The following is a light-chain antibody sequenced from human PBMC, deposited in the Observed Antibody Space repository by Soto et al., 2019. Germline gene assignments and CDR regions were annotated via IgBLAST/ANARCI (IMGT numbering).Light chain of an antibody. CDR2: WAS. V-gene: IGKV4-1*01. CDR3: QQYYSTPLT. CDR1: QSVLYSSNNKNY. J-gene: IGKJ4*01. Sequence: DIVMTQSPDSLAVSLVERATINCKSSQSVLYSSNNKNYLAWYQQKPGQPPKLRIYWASNRESGVPDRFSGSGSGTDFTLSISSLQAEDVAVYYCQQYYSTPLTFGGGTKVEIK.